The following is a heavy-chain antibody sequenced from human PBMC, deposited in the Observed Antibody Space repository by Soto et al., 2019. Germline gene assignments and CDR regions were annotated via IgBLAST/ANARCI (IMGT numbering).Heavy chain of an antibody. D-gene: IGHD6-13*01. CDR1: GGTFSSYA. CDR3: ASRLLAAAGQGYFDY. Sequence: QVQLVQSGAEVKKPGASVKVSCKASGGTFSSYAISWVRQAPGQGLEWLGGIIPIFGTANYEQKFQGRVTITEDESTSTAYMELSRLRSEDTAVYYCASRLLAAAGQGYFDYWGQGTLVTVSS. CDR2: IIPIFGTA. J-gene: IGHJ4*02. V-gene: IGHV1-69*01.